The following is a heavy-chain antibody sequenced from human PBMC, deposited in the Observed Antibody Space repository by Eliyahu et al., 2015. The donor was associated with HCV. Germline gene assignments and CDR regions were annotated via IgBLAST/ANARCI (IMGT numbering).Heavy chain of an antibody. J-gene: IGHJ6*02. CDR1: GFTVSSNY. D-gene: IGHD4-17*01. Sequence: EVQLVESGGGLVQPGGSLXLSCAASGFTVSSNYXXWVWVRQAPGKGLEGVSVIYSGGSTYYADSVKGRFTISRDNSKNTLYLQMNSLRAEDTAVYYCARASPPNRLRGYYYYGMDVWGQGTTVTVSS. V-gene: IGHV3-66*01. CDR3: ARASPPNRLRGYYYYGMDV. CDR2: IYSGGST.